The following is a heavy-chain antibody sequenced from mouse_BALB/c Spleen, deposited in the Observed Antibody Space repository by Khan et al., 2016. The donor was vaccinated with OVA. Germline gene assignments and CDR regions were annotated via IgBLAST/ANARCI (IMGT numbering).Heavy chain of an antibody. V-gene: IGHV1S56*01. CDR2: ICPGNVNT. CDR3: AREGYYGNYRAWFAY. Sequence: QVQLQQSGPELVKPGASVRISCKASGYTFTDYYINWMKQRPGQGLDWIGWICPGNVNTKYNEKFKDKATLTADKSSSTAYMQLSSLTSEDSAVYFCAREGYYGNYRAWFAYWGQGTLVTVSA. J-gene: IGHJ3*01. D-gene: IGHD2-1*01. CDR1: GYTFTDYY.